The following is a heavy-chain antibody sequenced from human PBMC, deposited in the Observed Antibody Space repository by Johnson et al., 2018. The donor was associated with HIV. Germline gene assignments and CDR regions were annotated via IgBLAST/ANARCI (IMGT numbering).Heavy chain of an antibody. D-gene: IGHD5/OR15-5a*01. CDR2: IEYDERNK. V-gene: IGHV3-30*02. Sequence: VQLVESGGGLVQPGRSLRLSCTASGFSFGDYGMSWVRQAPGKGPEWVAYIEYDERNKYYADSVKGRFTISRDNSKNTLYLQMNSRRAEDTAVYYCAKDLRVYTCDAFDIWGQGTMVTVSS. CDR1: GFSFGDYG. CDR3: AKDLRVYTCDAFDI. J-gene: IGHJ3*02.